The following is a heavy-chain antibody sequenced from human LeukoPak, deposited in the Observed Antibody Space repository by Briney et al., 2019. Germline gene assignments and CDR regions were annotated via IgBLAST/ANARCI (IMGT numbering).Heavy chain of an antibody. CDR2: ISYDGSNK. J-gene: IGHJ4*02. D-gene: IGHD1-26*01. V-gene: IGHV3-30-3*01. Sequence: PGGSLRLSCAASGFTFRSYAMHWVRQAPGKGLGWVAVISYDGSNKYYADSVKGRFTISRDNSKNTLYLQMNSLRAEDTAVYYCARDPSTLIVGALFDYWGQGTLVTVSS. CDR1: GFTFRSYA. CDR3: ARDPSTLIVGALFDY.